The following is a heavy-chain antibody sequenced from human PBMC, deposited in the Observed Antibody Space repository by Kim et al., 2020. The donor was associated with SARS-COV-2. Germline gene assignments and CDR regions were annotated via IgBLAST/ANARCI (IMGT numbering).Heavy chain of an antibody. V-gene: IGHV3-49*02. D-gene: IGHD4-17*01. Sequence: EYAESVRDIFTISRDDSKNIAYLQMTSLQTDDTAVYFCTRGTMTQWSYYDLWGQGSLVTVSS. J-gene: IGHJ4*02. CDR3: TRGTMTQWSYYDL.